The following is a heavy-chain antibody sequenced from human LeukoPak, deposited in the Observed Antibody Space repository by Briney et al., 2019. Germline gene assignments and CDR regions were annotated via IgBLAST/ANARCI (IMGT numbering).Heavy chain of an antibody. D-gene: IGHD2-2*01. Sequence: ASVKVSCKASGYTFTSYGISWVRQAPGQGLEWMGWISAYNGNTNYAQKLQGRVTMTTDTSTSTAYMELRSLRSDDTAVYYCARGGYCSSTSCYAAYHPKYYYYHGMDVWGQGTAVTVSS. CDR2: ISAYNGNT. V-gene: IGHV1-18*01. CDR1: GYTFTSYG. CDR3: ARGGYCSSTSCYAAYHPKYYYYHGMDV. J-gene: IGHJ6*02.